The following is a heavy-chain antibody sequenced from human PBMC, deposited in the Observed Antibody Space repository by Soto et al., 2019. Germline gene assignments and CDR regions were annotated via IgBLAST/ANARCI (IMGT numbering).Heavy chain of an antibody. CDR3: ARTTNDFWSGYYLY. Sequence: SETLSLTCTVSGGSISSSSYYWGWIRQPPGKGLEWIGKINHSGSTYYNPSLKSRVTISVDTSKNQFSLKLSSVTAADTAVYYCARTTNDFWSGYYLYWGQGTLVTVSS. J-gene: IGHJ4*02. CDR2: INHSGST. CDR1: GGSISSSSYY. D-gene: IGHD3-3*01. V-gene: IGHV4-39*07.